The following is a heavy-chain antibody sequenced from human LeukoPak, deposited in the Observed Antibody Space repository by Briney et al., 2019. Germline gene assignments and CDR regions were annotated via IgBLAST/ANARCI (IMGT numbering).Heavy chain of an antibody. D-gene: IGHD6-13*01. CDR1: GGSISSHY. V-gene: IGHV4-59*11. CDR2: IYYSGST. CDR3: ARGSDTAAGLY. Sequence: SETLSLTCTVSGGSISSHYWSWIRQPPGKTLEWIGYIYYSGSTNYNPSLRSRVTISVDSSKNQFSLKLNSVTAADTAVYYCARGSDTAAGLYWGQGTLVTVSS. J-gene: IGHJ4*02.